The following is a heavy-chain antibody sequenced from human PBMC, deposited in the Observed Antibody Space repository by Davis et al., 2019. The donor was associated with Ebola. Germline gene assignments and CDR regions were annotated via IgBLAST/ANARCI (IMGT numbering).Heavy chain of an antibody. CDR1: GFTFRNYA. D-gene: IGHD5-24*01. V-gene: IGHV3-30*04. J-gene: IGHJ4*02. CDR3: ARESTRDDGYNHGYDY. Sequence: PGGSLRLSCAASGFTFRNYAMHWVRQAPGKGLEWVAVVSHSEREKFYADSVKGRFTISRDNSENTLYLQMNSLTADDTAVYYCARESTRDDGYNHGYDYCGQGTLVTVSS. CDR2: VSHSEREK.